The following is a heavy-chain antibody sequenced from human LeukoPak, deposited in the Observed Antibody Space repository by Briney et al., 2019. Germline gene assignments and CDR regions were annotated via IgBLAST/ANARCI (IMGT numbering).Heavy chain of an antibody. CDR1: GFTFRSYS. CDR3: ARGQSYYYGMDV. CDR2: ISSSSSYI. V-gene: IGHV3-21*01. J-gene: IGHJ6*02. Sequence: GVSLRLYCAASGFTFRSYSMNWVRQAQGKGLEWVSSISSSSSYIYYADSVKGRFTISRDNAKNSLYLQMNSLRAEDTAVYYCARGQSYYYGMDVWGQGTTVTVSS.